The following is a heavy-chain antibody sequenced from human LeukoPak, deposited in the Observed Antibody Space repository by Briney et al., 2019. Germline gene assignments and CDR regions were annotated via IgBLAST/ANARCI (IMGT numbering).Heavy chain of an antibody. J-gene: IGHJ4*02. D-gene: IGHD6-6*01. Sequence: GGSLRLSCAASGFTFSNYGMSWVRQAPGKGLEWVSAISDSGSTYHADSVKGRFTISRDNSKNTLYLQMNSLRAEDTAVYYCAKRVPYSSSSVYFNSWGQGTLVTVSS. V-gene: IGHV3-23*05. CDR2: ISDSGST. CDR1: GFTFSNYG. CDR3: AKRVPYSSSSVYFNS.